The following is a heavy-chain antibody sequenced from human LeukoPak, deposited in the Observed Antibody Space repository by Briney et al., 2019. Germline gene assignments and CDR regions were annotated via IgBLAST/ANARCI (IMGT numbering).Heavy chain of an antibody. J-gene: IGHJ5*02. CDR2: TNVHNGNI. CDR1: GYTFIDYG. Sequence: GASVKVSCKASGYTFIDYGITWVRQAPGQGLEWMGWTNVHNGNINYAQKFQGRISMTTDTSTTTAFMELRSLRSDDMAVYYCARGIEGYDVLTGYYPWGQGTLVTVSS. V-gene: IGHV1-18*03. CDR3: ARGIEGYDVLTGYYP. D-gene: IGHD3-9*01.